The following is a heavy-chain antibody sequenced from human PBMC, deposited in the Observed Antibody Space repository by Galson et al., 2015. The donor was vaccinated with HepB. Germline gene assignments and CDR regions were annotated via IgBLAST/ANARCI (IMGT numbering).Heavy chain of an antibody. CDR2: IIPMFGTP. CDR3: ASGLSSWYGEVY. Sequence: SVKVSCKASGGTFSTYPISWVRQAPGQGLEWMGGIIPMFGTPNYAQKFQGRVTITADKSTSTAFTELSSLRSEDTAVYYCASGLSSWYGEVYWGQGTLVTVSS. CDR1: GGTFSTYP. D-gene: IGHD6-13*01. J-gene: IGHJ4*02. V-gene: IGHV1-69*06.